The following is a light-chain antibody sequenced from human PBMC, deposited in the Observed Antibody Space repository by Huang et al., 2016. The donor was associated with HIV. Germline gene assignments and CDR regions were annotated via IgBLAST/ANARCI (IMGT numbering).Light chain of an antibody. CDR3: QQYNNWPPVT. V-gene: IGKV3-15*01. CDR1: QNINSN. J-gene: IGKJ2*01. CDR2: GAS. Sequence: EVVMTQSPATLSVSPGERATLSCRASQNINSNLAWYQQKPGQTPRLLIYGASTRATGIPARVSGSGSGTEFTLTISSLQSEDLAVYYCQQYNNWPPVTFGQGTKLEIK.